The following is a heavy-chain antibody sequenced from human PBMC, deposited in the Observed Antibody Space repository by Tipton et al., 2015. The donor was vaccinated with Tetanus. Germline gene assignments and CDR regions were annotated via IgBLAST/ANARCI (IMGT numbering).Heavy chain of an antibody. CDR2: ISDSGLT. CDR3: TRANHEFPKKGPFDS. J-gene: IGHJ4*02. CDR1: GGSVRSGSYY. D-gene: IGHD3-10*01. Sequence: TLSLTCTVSGGSVRSGSYYWNWIRQPPGKGLEWLAYISDSGLTNSNYFLKSRITISRDTSRNQFSLKLTSVTAADTAVYYCTRANHEFPKKGPFDSWGQGTLVIVS. V-gene: IGHV4-61*01.